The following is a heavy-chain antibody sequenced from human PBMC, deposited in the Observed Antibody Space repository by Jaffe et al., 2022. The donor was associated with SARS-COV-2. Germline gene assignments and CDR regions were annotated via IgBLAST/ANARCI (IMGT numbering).Heavy chain of an antibody. V-gene: IGHV3-23*01. J-gene: IGHJ4*02. CDR3: AKEAVGASNRPEAFDY. D-gene: IGHD1-26*01. Sequence: EVQLLESGGGLVQPGGSLRLSCAASGFTFSSYAMSWVRQAPGKGLEWVSAISGSGGSTYYADSVKGRFTISRDNSKNTLYLQMNSLRAEDTAVYYCAKEAVGASNRPEAFDYWGQGTLVTVSS. CDR2: ISGSGGST. CDR1: GFTFSSYA.